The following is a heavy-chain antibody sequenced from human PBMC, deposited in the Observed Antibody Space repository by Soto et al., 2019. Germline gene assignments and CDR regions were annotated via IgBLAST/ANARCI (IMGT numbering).Heavy chain of an antibody. CDR1: GFTFTSYW. CDR3: VRDRALDI. Sequence: PGGALRLSCAASGFTFTSYWMSWVRQAPGKGLEWVANIKEDGSEKYHVDSVKGRFTISRDNAKNSLYLQMNSLRAEDTAVYYCVRDRALDIWGQGTMVTVSS. V-gene: IGHV3-7*01. J-gene: IGHJ3*02. CDR2: IKEDGSEK.